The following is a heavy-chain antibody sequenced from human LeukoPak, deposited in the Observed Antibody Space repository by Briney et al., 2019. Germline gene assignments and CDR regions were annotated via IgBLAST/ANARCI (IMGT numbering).Heavy chain of an antibody. D-gene: IGHD3-22*01. J-gene: IGHJ3*02. CDR2: ISKNSDSV. Sequence: PGGSLRLSCAASGFTFSSYAMSWVRQTPAKGLELVSFISKNSDSVYYADSVKGRFTISRDNAKNSLYLQMNSLRAEDTAVYYCARARHYYDSSGYYFWAHDAFDIWGQGTMVTVSS. V-gene: IGHV3-21*01. CDR1: GFTFSSYA. CDR3: ARARHYYDSSGYYFWAHDAFDI.